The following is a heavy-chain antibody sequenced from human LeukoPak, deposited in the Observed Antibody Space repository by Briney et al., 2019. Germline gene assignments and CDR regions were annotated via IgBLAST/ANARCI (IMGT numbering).Heavy chain of an antibody. D-gene: IGHD3-16*02. CDR1: GYTFTSYG. Sequence: ASVKVSCTASGYTFTSYGISWVRQAPGQGLEWMGWISAYNGNTKYAQKLQGRVTMTTDTSTSTAYMELRSLRSDDTALYYCARDYDYVWGSYRPSFGYWGQGTLVTVSS. CDR2: ISAYNGNT. J-gene: IGHJ4*02. V-gene: IGHV1-18*01. CDR3: ARDYDYVWGSYRPSFGY.